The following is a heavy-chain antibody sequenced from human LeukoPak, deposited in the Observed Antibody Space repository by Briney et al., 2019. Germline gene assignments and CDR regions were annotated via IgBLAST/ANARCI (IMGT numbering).Heavy chain of an antibody. D-gene: IGHD4-23*01. CDR2: ISWDGRNK. V-gene: IGHV3-30*03. Sequence: GGSLRLSCVASGFTFSNYGIHWVRQAPGKGLEWVASISWDGRNKRYADSVTGRFTISRDNSQNTLYLQMNSLRGEDTAIYYCARSVVTPSSWFDPWGQGTLVTASS. J-gene: IGHJ5*02. CDR3: ARSVVTPSSWFDP. CDR1: GFTFSNYG.